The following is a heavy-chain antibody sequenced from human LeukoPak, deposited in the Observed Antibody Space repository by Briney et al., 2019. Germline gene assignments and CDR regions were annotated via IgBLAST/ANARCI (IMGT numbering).Heavy chain of an antibody. CDR3: ARDYLYSSSWAFDY. CDR2: INHSGST. V-gene: IGHV4-34*01. CDR1: GGSFSGYY. Sequence: SETLSLTCAVYGGSFSGYYWSWIRQPPGKGLEWIGEINHSGSTNYNPSLKSRVTISVDTSKNQFSLKLSSVTAADTAVYYCARDYLYSSSWAFDYWGQGTLVTVSS. D-gene: IGHD6-13*01. J-gene: IGHJ4*02.